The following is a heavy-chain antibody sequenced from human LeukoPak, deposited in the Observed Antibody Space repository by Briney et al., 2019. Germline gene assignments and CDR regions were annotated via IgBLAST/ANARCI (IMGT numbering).Heavy chain of an antibody. Sequence: ASVKVSCKASGYTFTSYYMHWVRQAPGQGLEWMGIINPSGGSTSYAQKFQGRVTITADESTSTAYMELSSLRSEDTAVYYCARVPLGGSYKSHAFDIWGQGTMVTVSS. J-gene: IGHJ3*02. D-gene: IGHD1-26*01. CDR1: GYTFTSYY. CDR2: INPSGGST. CDR3: ARVPLGGSYKSHAFDI. V-gene: IGHV1-46*01.